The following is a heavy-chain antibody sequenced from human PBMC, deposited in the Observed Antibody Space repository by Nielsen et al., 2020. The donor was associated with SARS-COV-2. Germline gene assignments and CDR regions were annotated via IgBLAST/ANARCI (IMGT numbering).Heavy chain of an antibody. CDR2: INSDGSST. J-gene: IGHJ6*02. D-gene: IGHD2/OR15-2a*01. V-gene: IGHV3-74*01. Sequence: GESLKISCAASGFTFSSYWMHWVRQAPGKGLVWVSRINSDGSSTSYADSVKGRFTISRDNAKNTLYLQMNSLRAEDTAVYYCARDPQNIGYGMDVWGQETTVTVSS. CDR1: GFTFSSYW. CDR3: ARDPQNIGYGMDV.